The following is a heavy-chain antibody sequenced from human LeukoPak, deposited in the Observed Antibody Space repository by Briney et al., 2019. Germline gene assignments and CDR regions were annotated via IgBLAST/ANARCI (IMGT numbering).Heavy chain of an antibody. CDR1: GFAFSSQD. CDR2: ISSDENNK. J-gene: IGHJ3*02. CDR3: AKEGRWLQLGGAFDI. V-gene: IGHV3-30*18. Sequence: GGSLRLSCAASGFAFSSQDMGWVRQAPGKGLEWVSVISSDENNKYYADSVKGRFTISRDNSKNTLYLQMSSLRPEDTAVYYCAKEGRWLQLGGAFDIWGQGTMVTVSS. D-gene: IGHD5-24*01.